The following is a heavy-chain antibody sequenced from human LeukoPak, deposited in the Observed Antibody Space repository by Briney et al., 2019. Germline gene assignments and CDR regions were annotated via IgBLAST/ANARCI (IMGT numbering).Heavy chain of an antibody. D-gene: IGHD1-26*01. CDR3: ATGELWQMGFDY. CDR2: IKGDGSEK. CDR1: GFTFSNYW. J-gene: IGHJ4*02. Sequence: PGGSLRLSCAASGFTFSNYWMSWVRQAPGKGLEWVANIKGDGSEKYYVDSVKGRFTISRDNAKNSVYLHVNSLRAEDTAVYYCATGELWQMGFDYWGQGTLVTVSS. V-gene: IGHV3-7*01.